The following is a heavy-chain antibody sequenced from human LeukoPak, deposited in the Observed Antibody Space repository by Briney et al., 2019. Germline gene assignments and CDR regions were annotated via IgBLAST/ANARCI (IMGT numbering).Heavy chain of an antibody. Sequence: SETLSLTCAVSGYSISSGYYWGWIRQPPGKGLEWIGSIYHSGSTYYNPSLKSRDTISVDTSKNQFSLKLSSVTAADTAVYYCARHQPADHFFDYWGQGTLVTVSS. CDR2: IYHSGST. J-gene: IGHJ4*02. CDR1: GYSISSGYY. V-gene: IGHV4-38-2*01. CDR3: ARHQPADHFFDY. D-gene: IGHD2-15*01.